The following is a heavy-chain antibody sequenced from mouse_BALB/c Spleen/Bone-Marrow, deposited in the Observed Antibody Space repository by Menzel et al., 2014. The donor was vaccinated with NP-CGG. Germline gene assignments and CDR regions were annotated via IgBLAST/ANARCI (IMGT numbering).Heavy chain of an antibody. V-gene: IGHV1-7*01. Sequence: VQLQQSGAELAKPGASVKMSCKASGYTFXNSWMHWVKQRPVQGLEWIGYINPGTDYTEYDQKFKDKATLTADRSSSTAYMQLSGLTSEDSAVYFCASSRTGFPYWGQGTLVTVSA. D-gene: IGHD4-1*01. CDR1: GYTFXNSW. CDR3: ASSRTGFPY. CDR2: INPGTDYT. J-gene: IGHJ3*01.